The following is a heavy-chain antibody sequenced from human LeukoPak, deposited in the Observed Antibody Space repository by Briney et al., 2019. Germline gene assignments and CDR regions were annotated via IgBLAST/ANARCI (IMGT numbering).Heavy chain of an antibody. D-gene: IGHD5-18*01. J-gene: IGHJ5*02. CDR1: GDSISSYY. Sequence: SETLSLTCTVSGDSISSYYWSWIRQPPGKGLEWIGEINHSGSTNYNPSLKSRVTISVDTSKNQFSLKLSSVTAADTAVYYCARPGAAMVKYWFDPWGQGTLVTVSS. V-gene: IGHV4-34*01. CDR3: ARPGAAMVKYWFDP. CDR2: INHSGST.